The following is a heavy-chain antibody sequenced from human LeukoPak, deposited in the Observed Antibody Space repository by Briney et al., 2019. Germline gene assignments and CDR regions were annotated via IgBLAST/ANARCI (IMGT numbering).Heavy chain of an antibody. Sequence: GGSLRLSCAASGFTFSSYWMTWVRQAPGKGLEWVANIKQDGSEKYYVDSVKGRFTISRDNAKNSLYLQMNSLRAEDTAVYYCARHVYCSGSTCYEALLGYWGQGTLVTVSS. CDR2: IKQDGSEK. J-gene: IGHJ4*02. CDR3: ARHVYCSGSTCYEALLGY. D-gene: IGHD2-15*01. CDR1: GFTFSSYW. V-gene: IGHV3-7*01.